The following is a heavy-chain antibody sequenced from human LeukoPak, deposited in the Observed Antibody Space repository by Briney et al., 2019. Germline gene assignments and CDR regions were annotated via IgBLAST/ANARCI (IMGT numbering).Heavy chain of an antibody. Sequence: PGGSLRLSCAASGFTFSSYAMSWVRQAPGKGLEWVSAISGSGGSTYYADSVKGRFTISRDNSKNTLYLQMNSLRAEDTAVYYCAKGYDFWSGYYMDYWGQGTLVTVYS. D-gene: IGHD3-3*01. J-gene: IGHJ4*02. V-gene: IGHV3-23*01. CDR1: GFTFSSYA. CDR3: AKGYDFWSGYYMDY. CDR2: ISGSGGST.